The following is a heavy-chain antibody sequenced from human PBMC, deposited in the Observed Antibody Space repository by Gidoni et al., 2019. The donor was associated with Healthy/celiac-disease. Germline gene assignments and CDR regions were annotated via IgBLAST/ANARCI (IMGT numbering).Heavy chain of an antibody. D-gene: IGHD6-6*01. V-gene: IGHV4-31*03. CDR3: ARARQLGIDY. J-gene: IGHJ4*02. CDR1: GRSITSGGYY. CDR2: IYYSGST. Sequence: QLQLQEPGPGLVKPSQTLSLTCTVPGRSITSGGYYWFWIRQHPGKGLEWIGYIYYSGSTYYNPSLKSRVTISVDTSKNQFSLKLSSVTAADTAVYYCARARQLGIDYWGQGTLVTVSS.